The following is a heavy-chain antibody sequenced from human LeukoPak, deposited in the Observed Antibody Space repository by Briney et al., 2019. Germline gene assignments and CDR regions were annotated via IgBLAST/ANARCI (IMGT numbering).Heavy chain of an antibody. V-gene: IGHV4-34*01. Sequence: SETQSLTCAVCGGSFSGYYWSWIRQPPGKGLEWIGEINHSGSTNCNPSLKSRVTISVDTSKNQFSLKLSSVTAADTAVYYCARGPGYYYDSSGYYYPSPPFDYWGQGTLVTVSS. CDR2: INHSGST. J-gene: IGHJ4*02. CDR3: ARGPGYYYDSSGYYYPSPPFDY. CDR1: GGSFSGYY. D-gene: IGHD3-22*01.